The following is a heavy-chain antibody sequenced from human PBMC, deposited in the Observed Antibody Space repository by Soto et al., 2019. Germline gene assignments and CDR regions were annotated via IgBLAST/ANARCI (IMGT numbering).Heavy chain of an antibody. J-gene: IGHJ4*02. CDR2: IFHSGIT. CDR1: GESIRSTHW. V-gene: IGHV4-4*02. Sequence: PSETLSLTCAVSGESIRSTHWWTWVRQPPGKGLEYIGQIFHSGITNYNPSLESRVTISLDKSKSQFSLELNSVTGADTAIYYCARGFSGYCSGGSCSSFDYWGQGTLVTVSS. D-gene: IGHD2-15*01. CDR3: ARGFSGYCSGGSCSSFDY.